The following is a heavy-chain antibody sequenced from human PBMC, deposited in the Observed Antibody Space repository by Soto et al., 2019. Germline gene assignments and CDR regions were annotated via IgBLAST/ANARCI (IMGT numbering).Heavy chain of an antibody. CDR2: ISAYNGNI. D-gene: IGHD3-22*01. Sequence: ASVKVSCKASGYSFTNYGITWVRQAPGQGLELMGWISAYNGNINYAQKFQGRVTMTTDTSTSTAYLELRSLTSDDTAMYYCARVEDYFDSSGYAHWGQGTLVTVYS. CDR1: GYSFTNYG. CDR3: ARVEDYFDSSGYAH. J-gene: IGHJ4*02. V-gene: IGHV1-18*04.